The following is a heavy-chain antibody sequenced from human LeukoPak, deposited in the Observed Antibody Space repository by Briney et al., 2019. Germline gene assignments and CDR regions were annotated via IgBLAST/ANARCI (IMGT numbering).Heavy chain of an antibody. J-gene: IGHJ5*02. CDR2: IYPGDSDT. V-gene: IGHV5-51*01. CDR3: ARSGVPGAMTWFDP. Sequence: GESLKISCKGSGYSFTTYWIGWVRQMPGKGLEWMGIIYPGDSDTRYSPSFQGQVTISADKSINTAYPQWRSLKASDTAMYYCARSGVPGAMTWFDPWGQGTLVTVSS. CDR1: GYSFTTYW. D-gene: IGHD2-2*01.